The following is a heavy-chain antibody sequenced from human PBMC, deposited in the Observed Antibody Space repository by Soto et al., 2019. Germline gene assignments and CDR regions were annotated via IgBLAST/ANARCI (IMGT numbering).Heavy chain of an antibody. CDR2: ISGDGTRT. V-gene: IGHV3-74*01. CDR3: ARGTLTSIDMVDY. CDR1: GFTFSSYS. D-gene: IGHD2-21*01. Sequence: GGSLRLSCAASGFTFSSYSMNWVRQGPGKGLVWVSRISGDGTRTNYADSVGGRFTVSRDNAKNTLYLQINSLTAEDTAVYYCARGTLTSIDMVDYWGQGTLVTVSS. J-gene: IGHJ4*02.